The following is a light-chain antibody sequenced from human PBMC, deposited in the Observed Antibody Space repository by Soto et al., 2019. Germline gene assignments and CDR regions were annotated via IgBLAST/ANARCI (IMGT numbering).Light chain of an antibody. CDR2: KAS. CDR1: QSISSW. CDR3: QQYNSYSLT. V-gene: IGKV1-5*03. J-gene: IGKJ4*01. Sequence: DIQMTQSPSTLSASVGDRVTITCRASQSISSWLAWYQQKPGKAPKLLISKASILESGVPSRFSGSRSGTDFTLTISSLQPDDFATYYCQQYNSYSLTFGGGPKVEIK.